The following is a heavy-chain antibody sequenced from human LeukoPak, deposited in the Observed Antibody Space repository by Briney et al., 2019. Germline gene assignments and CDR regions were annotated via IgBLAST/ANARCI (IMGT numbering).Heavy chain of an antibody. J-gene: IGHJ6*02. CDR2: MNPNSGNT. CDR1: GYTVTSYD. CDR3: ARDGRVATIGYYYYGMDV. Sequence: GASVKVSGKASGYTVTSYDINWVRQATGQGLEWMGWMNPNSGNTGYAQKFQGRVTMTRNTSISTAFMELRSLRSDDTAVYYCARDGRVATIGYYYYGMDVWGQGTTVTVSS. D-gene: IGHD5-12*01. V-gene: IGHV1-8*01.